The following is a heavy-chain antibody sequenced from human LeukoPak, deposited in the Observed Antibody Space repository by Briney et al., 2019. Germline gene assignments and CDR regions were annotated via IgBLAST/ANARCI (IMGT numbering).Heavy chain of an antibody. J-gene: IGHJ4*02. Sequence: SETLSLTCTVSGGSISSSSYYWGWIRQPPGKGLEWIGSIYYSGSTYYNPSLKSRVTMSVDTSKNQFSLKLSSVTAADTAVYYCARSYYDSSGYYYDHYWGQGTLVTVSS. V-gene: IGHV4-39*07. CDR1: GGSISSSSYY. D-gene: IGHD3-22*01. CDR3: ARSYYDSSGYYYDHY. CDR2: IYYSGST.